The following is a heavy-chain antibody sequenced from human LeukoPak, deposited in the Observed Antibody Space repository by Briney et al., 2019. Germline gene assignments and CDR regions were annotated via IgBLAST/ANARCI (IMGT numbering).Heavy chain of an antibody. CDR2: IRSKANSYAT. Sequence: PGGSLRLSCAASGFTFSGSAMHWVRQASGKGLEWVGRIRSKANSYATAYAASVKGRFTISRDDSKNTAYLQMNGLKTEDTAVYYCARSYGSGSYYNPGDVWGKGTTVTVSS. CDR1: GFTFSGSA. CDR3: ARSYGSGSYYNPGDV. V-gene: IGHV3-73*01. D-gene: IGHD3-10*01. J-gene: IGHJ6*04.